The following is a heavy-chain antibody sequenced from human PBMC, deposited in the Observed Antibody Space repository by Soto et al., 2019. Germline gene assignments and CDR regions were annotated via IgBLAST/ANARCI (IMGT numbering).Heavy chain of an antibody. CDR2: INSDGSST. Sequence: EVQLVESGGGLVQPGGSLRLSCAASGFTFSSYWMHWVRQAPGKGLVWVSRINSDGSSTSYADSVKGRFTISRDNAKNTLYLQMNSLRAEDTAVYYCARETPSRRELDPPYFDSWGQGTLVTVSS. D-gene: IGHD1-26*01. V-gene: IGHV3-74*01. J-gene: IGHJ4*02. CDR1: GFTFSSYW. CDR3: ARETPSRRELDPPYFDS.